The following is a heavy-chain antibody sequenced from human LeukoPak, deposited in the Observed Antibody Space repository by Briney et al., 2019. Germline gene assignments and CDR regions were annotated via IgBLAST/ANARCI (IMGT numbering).Heavy chain of an antibody. CDR1: GGSISSYY. CDR3: AREGAAAGTVDY. D-gene: IGHD6-13*01. J-gene: IGHJ4*02. CDR2: IYYSGST. Sequence: SETLSLTCTVSGGSISSYYWSWIRQPPGKGLEWIGYIYYSGSTNYNPSLKSRVTISVDTSKNQFSLKLSSVTAADTAVYYCAREGAAAGTVDYWGQGTLVTVSS. V-gene: IGHV4-59*01.